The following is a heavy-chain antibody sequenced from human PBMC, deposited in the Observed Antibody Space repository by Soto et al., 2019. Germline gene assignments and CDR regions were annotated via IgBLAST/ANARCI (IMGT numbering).Heavy chain of an antibody. Sequence: SETLSLTCTVSGGSISSGDYYWSWIRQSPGKGLEWIGYIYHSGSTDYNPSLKSRVTISVDTSKNQFSLKLSSVTAADTAVYYCARDEDRTFDIWGQGTMVTVSS. V-gene: IGHV4-30-4*01. D-gene: IGHD2-15*01. CDR3: ARDEDRTFDI. CDR2: IYHSGST. CDR1: GGSISSGDYY. J-gene: IGHJ3*02.